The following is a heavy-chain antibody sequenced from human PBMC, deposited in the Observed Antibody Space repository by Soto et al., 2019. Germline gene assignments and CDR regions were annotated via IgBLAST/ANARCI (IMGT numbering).Heavy chain of an antibody. Sequence: SETLSLTCAVYGGSFSGYYWSWIRQPPGKGLEWIGEINHSGSTNYNPSLKSRVTISVDTSKNQFSLKLSSVTAADTAVYYCATQLAAAGGDYYYYGMDVWRQGTTVTVSS. CDR3: ATQLAAAGGDYYYYGMDV. CDR1: GGSFSGYY. J-gene: IGHJ6*02. CDR2: INHSGST. D-gene: IGHD6-13*01. V-gene: IGHV4-34*01.